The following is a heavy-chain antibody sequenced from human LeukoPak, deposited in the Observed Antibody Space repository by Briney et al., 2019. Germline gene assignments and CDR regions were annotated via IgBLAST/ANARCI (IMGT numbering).Heavy chain of an antibody. D-gene: IGHD6-25*01. CDR1: GFTFSSYW. Sequence: GGSLRLSCAASGFTFSSYWMNWVRQAPGKGLEWVANIKQDESEKYYVDSVKGRFTISRDNAKNSLYLQMDSLRAEDTAVYYCTRVLDNNSSRYQSLKYWGQGTPVTVSS. CDR3: TRVLDNNSSRYQSLKY. J-gene: IGHJ4*02. CDR2: IKQDESEK. V-gene: IGHV3-7*01.